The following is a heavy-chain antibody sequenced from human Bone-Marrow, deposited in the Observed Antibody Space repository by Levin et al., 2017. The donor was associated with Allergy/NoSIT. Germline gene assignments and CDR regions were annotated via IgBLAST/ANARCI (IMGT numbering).Heavy chain of an antibody. D-gene: IGHD4-17*01. CDR1: GFAFSSYG. CDR3: ARDFLTSMTTSGDY. Sequence: PGGSLRLSCAASGFAFSSYGMHWVRQAPGKGLEWMAVISYDGSKNYYADSVKGRFTISRDNSKNTVSLQMSSLRVDDTGLYFCARDFLTSMTTSGDYWGQGTLVTVSS. CDR2: ISYDGSKN. V-gene: IGHV3-30*15. J-gene: IGHJ4*02.